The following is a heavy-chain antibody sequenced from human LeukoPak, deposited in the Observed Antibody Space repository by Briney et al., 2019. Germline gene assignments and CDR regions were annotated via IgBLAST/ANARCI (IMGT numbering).Heavy chain of an antibody. CDR1: GYSFTSYW. CDR3: SRPVFYGDYVGAFDI. CDR2: IYPGDSDT. D-gene: IGHD4-17*01. Sequence: GESLKISCKGSGYSFTSYWIGWVRQMPGKGLEWMGIIYPGDSDTRYSPSFQGQVTISADKSISTAYLQWSSLKASDTAMYYCSRPVFYGDYVGAFDIWGQGTMVTVSS. V-gene: IGHV5-51*01. J-gene: IGHJ3*02.